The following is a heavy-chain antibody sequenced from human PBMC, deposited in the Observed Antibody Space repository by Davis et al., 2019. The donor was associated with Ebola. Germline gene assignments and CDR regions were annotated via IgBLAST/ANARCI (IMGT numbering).Heavy chain of an antibody. CDR1: GFTFRSNA. V-gene: IGHV3-66*01. J-gene: IGHJ4*02. D-gene: IGHD3-22*01. Sequence: GESLKISCAASGFTFRSNAMNWVRQAPGKGLEWVSVIYSGGSTYYADSVKGRFTISRDNSKNTLYLQMNSLRAEDTAVYYCARGAKDSSGYHYANDYWGQGTMVTVSS. CDR3: ARGAKDSSGYHYANDY. CDR2: IYSGGST.